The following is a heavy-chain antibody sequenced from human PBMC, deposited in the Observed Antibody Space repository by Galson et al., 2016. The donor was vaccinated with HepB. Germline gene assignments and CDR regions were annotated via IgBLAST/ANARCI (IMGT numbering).Heavy chain of an antibody. J-gene: IGHJ4*01. D-gene: IGHD3-3*01. Sequence: SETLSLTCAVSGDSISSHDWWSWVRQPPGEGLEWIGEIPHSGSTNFNPSLKSRVSISVDKSKNQFSLRLSSVTAADTAIYYCARNGYYSVDYWGHGILVTVAS. CDR3: ARNGYYSVDY. CDR1: GDSISSHDW. CDR2: IPHSGST. V-gene: IGHV4-4*02.